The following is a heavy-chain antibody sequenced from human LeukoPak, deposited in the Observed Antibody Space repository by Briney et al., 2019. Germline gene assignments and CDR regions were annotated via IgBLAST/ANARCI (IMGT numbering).Heavy chain of an antibody. V-gene: IGHV3-30*02. D-gene: IGHD3-22*01. Sequence: GGSLRLSCAASGFTFSSYAMSWVRQAPGKGLEWVAFIRYDGSDKYYADSVRGRFTISRDNSKNTLYLQMNSLRAEDTAVYYXXXXXXXYDSSGSTFDYWGQGTLVTVSS. CDR1: GFTFSSYA. CDR3: XXXXXXYDSSGSTFDY. CDR2: IRYDGSDK. J-gene: IGHJ4*02.